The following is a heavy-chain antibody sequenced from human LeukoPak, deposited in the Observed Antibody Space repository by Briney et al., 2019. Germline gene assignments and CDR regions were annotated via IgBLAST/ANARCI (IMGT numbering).Heavy chain of an antibody. Sequence: SGGSLRLSCSASRFNFSSYTMNWVRQAPGKGLEWVSSIHPSSTYIYYADSVKGRFTISRDNAKNSLYLQMNSLRAEDTAVYYCARDLTVTYYDYWGQGTLVTVSS. V-gene: IGHV3-21*01. CDR1: RFNFSSYT. D-gene: IGHD4-17*01. CDR2: IHPSSTYI. CDR3: ARDLTVTYYDY. J-gene: IGHJ4*02.